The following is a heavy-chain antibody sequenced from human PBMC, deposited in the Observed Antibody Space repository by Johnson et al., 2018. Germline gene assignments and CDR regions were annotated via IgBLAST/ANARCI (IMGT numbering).Heavy chain of an antibody. CDR1: GGSISSSSYY. Sequence: QVQLQESGPGLVKPSETLSLTCTVSGGSISSSSYYWGWIRQPPGKGLEWIGSISYRGSTSYNPSLKSRVTIFVDTSKNQFSLNLGSVTAADTAVYSCARSGDSSGYYYYDWGQGTLVTVSS. V-gene: IGHV4-39*01. CDR2: ISYRGST. D-gene: IGHD3-22*01. CDR3: ARSGDSSGYYYYD. J-gene: IGHJ4*02.